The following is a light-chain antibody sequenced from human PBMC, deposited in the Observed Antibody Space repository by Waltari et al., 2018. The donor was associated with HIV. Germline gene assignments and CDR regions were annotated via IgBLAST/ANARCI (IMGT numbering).Light chain of an antibody. Sequence: DIVMTQSPVSLPVTPGETASISCRSSQSLLHSNEYNYLDWYVKKPGQSPQLLIFLGSKRADRVPDRCSGTGSGTDFTLKISRVEAEDVGLYYCMQILQSPYTFGQGTKLEIK. CDR3: MQILQSPYT. CDR2: LGS. CDR1: QSLLHSNEYNY. J-gene: IGKJ2*01. V-gene: IGKV2-28*01.